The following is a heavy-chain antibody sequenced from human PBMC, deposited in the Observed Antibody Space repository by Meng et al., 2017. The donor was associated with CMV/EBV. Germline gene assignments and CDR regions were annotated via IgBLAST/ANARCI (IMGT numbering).Heavy chain of an antibody. CDR3: ARSRIQLWLHHYYYGMDV. J-gene: IGHJ6*02. D-gene: IGHD5-18*01. Sequence: SETLSLTCTVSGGSISSSSHYWGWIRQPPGKGLVWIGSIYDSGSTYYNPCLKSRVTISVDTSKNQFSLKLSSVTAADTVVYYCARSRIQLWLHHYYYGMDVWGQGTTVTVSS. CDR2: IYDSGST. CDR1: GGSISSSSHY. V-gene: IGHV4-39*07.